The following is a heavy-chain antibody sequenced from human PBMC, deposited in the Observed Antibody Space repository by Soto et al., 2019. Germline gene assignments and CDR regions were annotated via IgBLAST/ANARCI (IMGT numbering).Heavy chain of an antibody. V-gene: IGHV3-74*01. CDR2: INSDGSVS. CDR1: GFTFSNYW. J-gene: IGHJ6*03. D-gene: IGHD2-15*01. CDR3: ARGDCVGGTCYSLAGSFYYYMDV. Sequence: EVQLVESGGGLVQPGGSLRLSCAASGFTFSNYWMYWVRQAPGKGLVWVSRINSDGSVSSYADSVKGRLTISRDNVKNTLYLQMDGLGAEDTSVYYCARGDCVGGTCYSLAGSFYYYMDVWGKGTTVTVFS.